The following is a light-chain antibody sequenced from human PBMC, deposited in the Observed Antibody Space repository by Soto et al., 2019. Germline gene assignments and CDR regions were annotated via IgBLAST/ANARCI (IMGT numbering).Light chain of an antibody. Sequence: DIQMTQSPSTLSGSVGDRVTITCRASQTISSWLAWYQQKPGKAPKPLIYKASTLKSGVQSRFSGSGSGTEFTLTISSLQPDDFVSYYCQQSYSMPLAFGGGTKVDIK. CDR3: QQSYSMPLA. CDR1: QTISSW. J-gene: IGKJ4*01. CDR2: KAS. V-gene: IGKV1-5*03.